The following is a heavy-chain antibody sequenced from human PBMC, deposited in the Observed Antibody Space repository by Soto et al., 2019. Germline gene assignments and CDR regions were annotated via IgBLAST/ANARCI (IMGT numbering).Heavy chain of an antibody. CDR3: AREWELLPYYVMDV. V-gene: IGHV4-61*03. CDR2: VSSTGKT. CDR1: GDSLSSNGYF. J-gene: IGHJ6*02. Sequence: SETLSLTCNVSGDSLSSNGYFWNWLRQPPGKGLEWIGYVSSTGKTKYNPSLKSRVTISVGTSKNHFSLKLTSVTAAGTAVYFCAREWELLPYYVMDVWGRGTTVTVSS. D-gene: IGHD1-26*01.